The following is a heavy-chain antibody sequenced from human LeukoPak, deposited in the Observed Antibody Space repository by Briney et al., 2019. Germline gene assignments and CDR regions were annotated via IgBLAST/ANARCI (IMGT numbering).Heavy chain of an antibody. V-gene: IGHV3-23*01. J-gene: IGHJ4*02. Sequence: GGSLSLSCAASGFPFSSYAMSWVRQAPGKGLEWVSAISGSGGSTYYADSEKRRFTISRDNSKNTLYLQMNSLRDEDTAVYYCAKDEFYYYDSSGYYFLFDYWGQGTLVTVSS. CDR2: ISGSGGST. CDR1: GFPFSSYA. CDR3: AKDEFYYYDSSGYYFLFDY. D-gene: IGHD3-22*01.